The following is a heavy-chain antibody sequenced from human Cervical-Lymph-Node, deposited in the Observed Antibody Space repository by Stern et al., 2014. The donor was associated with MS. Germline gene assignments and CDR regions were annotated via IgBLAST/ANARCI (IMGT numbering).Heavy chain of an antibody. CDR3: AAEPMYYSDSVGAFDI. CDR2: VGVGSGTT. V-gene: IGHV1-58*01. J-gene: IGHJ3*02. Sequence: QLVQSGPEVKKPGTSVKVSCKASGFTFTSSAVQWVRQAPGPSLEWIGWVGVGSGTTNYAQKFQERVTITRDMSTSTDYMELSSLRSEDTAVYYCAAEPMYYSDSVGAFDIWGQGTMVTVSS. D-gene: IGHD3-22*01. CDR1: GFTFTSSA.